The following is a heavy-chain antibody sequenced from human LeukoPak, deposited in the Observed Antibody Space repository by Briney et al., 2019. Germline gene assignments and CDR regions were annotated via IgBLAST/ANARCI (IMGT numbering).Heavy chain of an antibody. CDR2: INHSGST. J-gene: IGHJ3*02. D-gene: IGHD3-22*01. CDR3: ARAGSRYYDSSGYYGDAFDI. Sequence: SETLSLTCAVYGGSFSGYYWSWVRQPPGKGLEWIGEINHSGSTNYNPSLKSRVTISVDTSKNQFSLKLSSVTAADTAVYYCARAGSRYYDSSGYYGDAFDIWGQGTMVTVPS. V-gene: IGHV4-34*01. CDR1: GGSFSGYY.